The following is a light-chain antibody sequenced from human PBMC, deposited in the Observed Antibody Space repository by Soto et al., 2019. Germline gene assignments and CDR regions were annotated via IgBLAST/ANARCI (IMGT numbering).Light chain of an antibody. CDR3: HHYET. Sequence: EIVLTQSPGTLSLSPGERVTLSCRASPSVSRSYLGWYQQKPGQAPRLLMYGASIRAAGVPDRFSGSGSGTEFTLTISRLEPEDFTVYYCHHYETFGQGTKGDIK. V-gene: IGKV3-20*01. CDR1: PSVSRSY. CDR2: GAS. J-gene: IGKJ1*01.